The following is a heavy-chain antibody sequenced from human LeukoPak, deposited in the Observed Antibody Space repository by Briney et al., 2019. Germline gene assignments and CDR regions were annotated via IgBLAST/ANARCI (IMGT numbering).Heavy chain of an antibody. CDR3: ARGHDAFDI. Sequence: PGRSLRLSCAASGFTLSSYAMHWGRQAPGKGLEWVAVISYDGSNKYYADSVKGRFTISRDNSKNTLYLQMNSLRAEDTAVYYCARGHDAFDIWGQGTMVTVSS. CDR2: ISYDGSNK. J-gene: IGHJ3*02. CDR1: GFTLSSYA. V-gene: IGHV3-30-3*01.